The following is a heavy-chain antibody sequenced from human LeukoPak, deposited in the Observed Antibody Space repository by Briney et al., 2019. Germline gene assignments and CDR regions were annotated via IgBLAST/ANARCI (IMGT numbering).Heavy chain of an antibody. J-gene: IGHJ4*02. CDR3: ARDQEVTGTTVGLDY. V-gene: IGHV1-69*04. CDR1: GGTFSSYT. D-gene: IGHD1-20*01. Sequence: GASVKVSCKASGGTFSSYTISWVRQAPGQGLEWMGRIIPILGIANYAQKFQGRVTITADKSTSTAYMELSSLRSEDTAVYYCARDQEVTGTTVGLDYWGQGTLVTVSS. CDR2: IIPILGIA.